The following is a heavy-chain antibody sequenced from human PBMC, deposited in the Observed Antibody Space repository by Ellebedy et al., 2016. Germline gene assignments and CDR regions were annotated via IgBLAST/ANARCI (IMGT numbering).Heavy chain of an antibody. CDR2: ISGDGDTT. V-gene: IGHV3-23*01. J-gene: IGHJ4*02. D-gene: IGHD4-17*01. CDR3: YYGHYSGF. Sequence: GGSLRLSXAASGFTVGNNYMSWVRQAPGGGLEWISTISGDGDTTFSADSVKGRFTISRDNSRYTLYLQMDSLTAADTAVYYCYYGHYSGFWGQGTLVTVSS. CDR1: GFTVGNNY.